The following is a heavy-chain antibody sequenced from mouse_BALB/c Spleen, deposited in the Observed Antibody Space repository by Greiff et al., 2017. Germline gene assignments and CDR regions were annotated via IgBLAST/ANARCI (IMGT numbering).Heavy chain of an antibody. CDR2: IYPGDGDT. J-gene: IGHJ4*01. CDR1: GYTFTSYW. D-gene: IGHD2-4*01. Sequence: QVQLQQSGAELARPGASVKLSCKASGYTFTSYWMQWVKQRPGQGLEWIGAIYPGDGDTRYTQKFKGKATLTADKSSSTAYMQLSSLASEDSAVYYCARSGGLRRGAYYAMDYWGQGTSVTVSS. V-gene: IGHV1-87*01. CDR3: ARSGGLRRGAYYAMDY.